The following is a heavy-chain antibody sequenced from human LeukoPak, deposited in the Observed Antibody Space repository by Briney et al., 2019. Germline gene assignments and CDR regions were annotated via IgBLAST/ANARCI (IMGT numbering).Heavy chain of an antibody. CDR1: VFTFSSYS. D-gene: IGHD6-25*01. J-gene: IGHJ6*03. Sequence: GGSLRLSCAASVFTFSSYSMNWVRQAPGKGLEWVSSISSSSSYIYYADSVKARFTISRDNAKNSLYLQMNSLRAEDTAVYYCARDKVASQRAAYYMDVWGKGTTVTVSS. CDR2: ISSSSSYI. V-gene: IGHV3-21*01. CDR3: ARDKVASQRAAYYMDV.